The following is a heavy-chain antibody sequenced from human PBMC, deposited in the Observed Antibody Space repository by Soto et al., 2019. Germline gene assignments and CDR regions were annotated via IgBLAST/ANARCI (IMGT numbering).Heavy chain of an antibody. Sequence: NPSETLSLTCTVSGGSISSSSYYWGWIRQPPGKGLEWIGSIYYSGSTYYNPSLKSRVTISVDTSKNQFSLKLSSVTAADTAVYYCARTITMVRGVIINDYYYGMDVWGQGTTVTVSS. V-gene: IGHV4-39*01. CDR1: GGSISSSSYY. CDR3: ARTITMVRGVIINDYYYGMDV. J-gene: IGHJ6*02. CDR2: IYYSGST. D-gene: IGHD3-10*01.